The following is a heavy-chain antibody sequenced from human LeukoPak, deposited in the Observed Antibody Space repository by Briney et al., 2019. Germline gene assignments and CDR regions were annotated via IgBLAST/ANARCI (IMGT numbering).Heavy chain of an antibody. CDR2: IYSGGST. V-gene: IGHV3-53*05. J-gene: IGHJ3*02. CDR1: GFTVSSNY. D-gene: IGHD1-26*01. Sequence: GGSLRLSCAASGFTVSSNYMSWVRQAPGKGLEWVSVIYSGGSTYYADSVKGRFTISRDNAKTTLYLQMNSLRAEDTAVYYCAKGHKSGSYNDAFYIWGQGTMVTVSS. CDR3: AKGHKSGSYNDAFYI.